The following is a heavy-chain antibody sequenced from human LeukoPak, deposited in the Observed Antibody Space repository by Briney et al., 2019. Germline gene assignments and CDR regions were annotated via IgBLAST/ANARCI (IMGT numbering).Heavy chain of an antibody. D-gene: IGHD3-10*01. CDR1: GYTFTSYG. CDR3: ARDLQTYYYGSGNY. CDR2: ISAYNGNT. J-gene: IGHJ4*02. V-gene: IGHV1-18*01. Sequence: ASVKVSCKASGYTFTSYGISWVRQAPGQGLEWMGWISAYNGNTNDAQKLQGRVTMTTDTSTSTAYMELRSLRSDDTAVYYCARDLQTYYYGSGNYWGQGTLVTVSS.